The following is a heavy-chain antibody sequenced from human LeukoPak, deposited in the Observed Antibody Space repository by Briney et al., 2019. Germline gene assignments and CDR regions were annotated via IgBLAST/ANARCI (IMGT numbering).Heavy chain of an antibody. CDR2: ISAYNGNT. V-gene: IGHV1-18*01. Sequence: ASVRVSSMASGYTFTIYGISWVRQAPGQGLEWMGWISAYNGNTNYAQKLQGRVTMTTDTSTNTAYMELSRLRSDDTAVYYCARDPGGVSAPDYWGQGTLVTVSS. CDR3: ARDPGGVSAPDY. D-gene: IGHD3-16*01. J-gene: IGHJ4*02. CDR1: GYTFTIYG.